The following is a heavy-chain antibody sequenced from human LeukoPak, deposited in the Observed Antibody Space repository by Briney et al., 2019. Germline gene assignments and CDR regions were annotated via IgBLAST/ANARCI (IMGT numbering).Heavy chain of an antibody. V-gene: IGHV3-30*03. CDR3: ARDDSAYFDY. Sequence: GGSLRLSCAASGFTFSSYGMHWVRQAPGKGLEWVAVISYDGSNKYYADSVKGRFTISRDNSKNTQYLQMNSLRAEDTAVYYCARDDSAYFDYWGQGTLVTVSS. CDR1: GFTFSSYG. CDR2: ISYDGSNK. D-gene: IGHD3-22*01. J-gene: IGHJ4*02.